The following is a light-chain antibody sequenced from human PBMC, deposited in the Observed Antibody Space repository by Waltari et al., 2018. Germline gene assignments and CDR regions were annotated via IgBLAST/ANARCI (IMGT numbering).Light chain of an antibody. CDR3: CSYAYTYWV. J-gene: IGLJ3*02. CDR1: SSDVGGDNY. CDR2: DVS. V-gene: IGLV2-11*01. Sequence: QSALTQPRSVSGSPGQSVTISCTGTSSDVGGDNYVSWYQQHPGKAPKLVIYDVSKRPSGVPDRFSGSKSGNTASLTISGLQAEDEADYYCCSYAYTYWVFGGGTKLTVL.